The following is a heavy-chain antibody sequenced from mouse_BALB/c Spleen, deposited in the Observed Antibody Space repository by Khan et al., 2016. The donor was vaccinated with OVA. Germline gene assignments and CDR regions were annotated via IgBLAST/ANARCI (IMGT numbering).Heavy chain of an antibody. V-gene: IGHV1S81*02. CDR1: GYSFTSYY. CDR3: TRSGYSNFAY. D-gene: IGHD2-5*01. J-gene: IGHJ3*01. CDR2: INPSNGGT. Sequence: VQLQQSGAELVKPGASVRLSCKASGYSFTSYYLYWVKQRPGQGLEWIGDINPSNGGTNFNEKFKNKATLTVDKSSNTAYMQISSLTSMDSAVYCRTRSGYSNFAYWGQGTRVTVSA.